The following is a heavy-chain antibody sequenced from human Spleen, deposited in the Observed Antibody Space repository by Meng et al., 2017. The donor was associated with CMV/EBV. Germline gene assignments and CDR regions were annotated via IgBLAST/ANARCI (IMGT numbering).Heavy chain of an antibody. CDR1: GFTFSDYY. V-gene: IGHV3-11*04. CDR2: ISSSGSTI. J-gene: IGHJ3*02. Sequence: GESLKISCAASGFTFSDYYMSWIRQAPGKGLEWVSYISSSGSTIYYADSVKGRFTISRDNAKNSLYLQMNGLRAEDTAVYYCARRKYDSGDYYHHAFDIWGQGTLVTVSS. CDR3: ARRKYDSGDYYHHAFDI. D-gene: IGHD3-22*01.